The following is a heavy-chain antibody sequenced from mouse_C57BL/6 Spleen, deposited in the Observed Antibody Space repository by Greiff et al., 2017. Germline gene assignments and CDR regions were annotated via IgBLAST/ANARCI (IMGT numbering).Heavy chain of an antibody. CDR1: GYTFTSYW. CDR2: IYPSDSET. Sequence: QVQLQQPGAELVRPGSSVKLSCKASGYTFTSYWMDWVKQRPGQGLEWIGNIYPSDSETHYNQKFKDKATLTVDKSSSTAYMQLSRLTSEDSAVYYCAREGSYYGSSWFAYWGQGTLVTVSA. D-gene: IGHD1-1*01. CDR3: AREGSYYGSSWFAY. V-gene: IGHV1-61*01. J-gene: IGHJ3*01.